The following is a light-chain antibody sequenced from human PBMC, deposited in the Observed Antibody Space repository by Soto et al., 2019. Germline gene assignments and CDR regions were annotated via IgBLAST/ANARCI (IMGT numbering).Light chain of an antibody. V-gene: IGKV3D-15*01. CDR2: AAS. CDR1: QTVTK. J-gene: IGKJ5*01. CDR3: QQYYNWPRT. Sequence: EIVMTQSPGTLSLSPGERATLSCRASQTVTKLAWYQQQPGQAPRLLIYAASNRATGIPDRFSGSGSGTEFTLTINSLQAEDSAVYYCQQYYNWPRTFGQGTRLEIK.